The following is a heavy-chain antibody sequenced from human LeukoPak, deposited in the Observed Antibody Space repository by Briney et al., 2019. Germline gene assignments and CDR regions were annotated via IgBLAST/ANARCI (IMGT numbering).Heavy chain of an antibody. Sequence: SETLSLTCAVYGGSFSAYYWFWIRQPPGKGLEWIGEISHSGSTNYNPSLKSRVTISLDTSKNQFSLKLSSVTAADTAVYYCASNYYDSSGYYFDYWGQGTLVTVSS. CDR3: ASNYYDSSGYYFDY. CDR1: GGSFSAYY. V-gene: IGHV4-34*01. CDR2: ISHSGST. D-gene: IGHD3-22*01. J-gene: IGHJ4*02.